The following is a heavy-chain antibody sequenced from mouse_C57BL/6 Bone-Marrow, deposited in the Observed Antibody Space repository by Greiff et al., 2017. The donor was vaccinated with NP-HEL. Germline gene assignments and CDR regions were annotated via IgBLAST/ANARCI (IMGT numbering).Heavy chain of an antibody. D-gene: IGHD1-1*01. V-gene: IGHV14-4*01. CDR2: IDPENGDT. Sequence: EVQLQQSGAELVRPGASVKMSCTASGFNIKDYYMHWVKQRPGQGLEWIGWIDPENGDTEYASKFQGKATITADTSSNTAYLQLSSLTSEDTAVYYCTHTTVVAPWYFDVWGTGTTVTVSS. CDR1: GFNIKDYY. J-gene: IGHJ1*03. CDR3: THTTVVAPWYFDV.